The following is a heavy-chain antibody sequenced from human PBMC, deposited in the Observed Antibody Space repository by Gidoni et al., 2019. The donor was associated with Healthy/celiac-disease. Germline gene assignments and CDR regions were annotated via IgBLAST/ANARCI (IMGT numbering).Heavy chain of an antibody. Sequence: EVQLLESGGGLVQPGGSLRLSCAASGFTCSSYALSWVRQAPGKGRELVSAISGSGGSTYYADSVKGRFTISRDNSKNTLYLQMNSLRAEDTAVYYCAKDSTVTTEFDYWGQGTLVTVSS. CDR2: ISGSGGST. D-gene: IGHD4-17*01. CDR1: GFTCSSYA. V-gene: IGHV3-23*01. CDR3: AKDSTVTTEFDY. J-gene: IGHJ4*02.